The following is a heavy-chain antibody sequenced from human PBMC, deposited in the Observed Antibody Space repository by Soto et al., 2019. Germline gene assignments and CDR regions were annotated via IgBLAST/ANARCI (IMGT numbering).Heavy chain of an antibody. CDR2: INAGNGNT. CDR1: GYTFTSYA. CDR3: AREPPRYCNGSKCLYYFDN. Sequence: ASVKVSCKASGYTFTSYAMHWVRQAPGQRLEWMGWINAGNGNTKYSQKFQGRVTITRDTSASTAYMELSSLRSEDTAVYYCAREPPRYCNGSKCLYYFDNWGQGSLVTVSS. D-gene: IGHD2-15*01. J-gene: IGHJ4*02. V-gene: IGHV1-3*01.